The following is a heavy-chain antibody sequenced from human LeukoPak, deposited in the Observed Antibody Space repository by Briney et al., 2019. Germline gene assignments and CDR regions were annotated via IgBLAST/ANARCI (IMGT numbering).Heavy chain of an antibody. D-gene: IGHD6-13*01. V-gene: IGHV4-34*01. J-gene: IGHJ5*02. CDR1: GGSFSGYY. Sequence: SETLSLTCAVYGGSFSGYYWSWIRQPPGKGLEWIGEINHNGSTNYNPSLKSRVTISVDTSKNQFSLKLSSVTAADTAVYYCARGRSIAAALYWFDPWGQGTLVTVSS. CDR2: INHNGST. CDR3: ARGRSIAAALYWFDP.